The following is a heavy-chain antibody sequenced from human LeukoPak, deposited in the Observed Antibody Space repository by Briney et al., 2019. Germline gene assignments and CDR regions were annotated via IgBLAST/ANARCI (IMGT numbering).Heavy chain of an antibody. J-gene: IGHJ4*02. CDR1: GGSISSYY. CDR2: ISYIGST. CDR3: ARLGEVTTNGWYRFFDY. D-gene: IGHD6-19*01. V-gene: IGHV4-59*08. Sequence: SETLSLTCTVSGGSISSYYWSWLRQPPGKGLEYIGYISYIGSTDYNPSLKSRVTILVDTSKNQFSLRLSSVTAADTAVYYCARLGEVTTNGWYRFFDYWGQGTLVTVSS.